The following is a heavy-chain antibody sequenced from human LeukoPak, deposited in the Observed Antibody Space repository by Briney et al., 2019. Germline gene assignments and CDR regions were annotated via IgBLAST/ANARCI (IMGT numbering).Heavy chain of an antibody. D-gene: IGHD3-16*02. J-gene: IGHJ4*02. Sequence: GGSLRLSCAASGFTFSSYGMHWVRQAPGKGLEWVAFIRYDGSNKYYADSVKGRFTISRDNSKNTLYLQMNSLRAEDTAVYCCAKDSSNYVWGSYRPHFDYWGQGTLVTVSS. CDR1: GFTFSSYG. CDR2: IRYDGSNK. CDR3: AKDSSNYVWGSYRPHFDY. V-gene: IGHV3-30*02.